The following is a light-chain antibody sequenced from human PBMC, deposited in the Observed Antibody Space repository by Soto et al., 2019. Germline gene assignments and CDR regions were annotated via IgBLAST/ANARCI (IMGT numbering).Light chain of an antibody. J-gene: IGLJ1*01. V-gene: IGLV1-47*02. CDR3: AAWDDSLGAYV. CDR2: TNN. Sequence: QSVLTQPPSASGTPGQRVTISCSGTDSNVGSNLVYWYLQLPGTAPKLLIYTNNQRPSGVPQRFSGSKTGTSASLAIGGLQSEDGADYYCAAWDDSLGAYVFGTGTKVTVL. CDR1: DSNVGSNL.